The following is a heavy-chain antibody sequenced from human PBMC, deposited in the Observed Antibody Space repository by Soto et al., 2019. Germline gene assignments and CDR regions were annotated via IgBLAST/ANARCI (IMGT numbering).Heavy chain of an antibody. CDR2: IYYSGST. CDR1: GGSISSYY. V-gene: IGHV4-59*08. D-gene: IGHD5-12*01. CDR3: ASGIVATYFDY. Sequence: QVQLQESGPGLVKPSETLSLTCTVSGGSISSYYWSWIRQPPGKGLEWIGYIYYSGSTNYNPSLTSRVTISVDTSKNQFSLKLSSVTAADTAVYYCASGIVATYFDYWGQGTLVTVSS. J-gene: IGHJ4*02.